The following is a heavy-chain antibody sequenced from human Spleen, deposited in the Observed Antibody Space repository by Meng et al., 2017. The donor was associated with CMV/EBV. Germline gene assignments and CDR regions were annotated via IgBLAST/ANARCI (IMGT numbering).Heavy chain of an antibody. CDR3: AKDRRVRGTSSSLDY. J-gene: IGHJ4*02. V-gene: IGHV3-33*06. CDR1: GFTFNSHG. Sequence: GESLKISCAASGFTFNSHGMNWVRQAPGKGLEWLAVIWYDGSKKYYADSVKGRFTISRDNSKNTLYLQMDSLRDEDTAVYYCAKDRRVRGTSSSLDYWGQGTLVTVSS. CDR2: IWYDGSKK. D-gene: IGHD2-2*01.